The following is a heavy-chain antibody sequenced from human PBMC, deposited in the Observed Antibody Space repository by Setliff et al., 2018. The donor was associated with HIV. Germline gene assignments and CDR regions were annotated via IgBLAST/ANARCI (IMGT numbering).Heavy chain of an antibody. V-gene: IGHV4-39*07. CDR3: ARGGDSSSCYWGRWFDP. CDR1: GGSISSSSYY. J-gene: IGHJ5*02. Sequence: SETLSLTCTVSGGSISSSSYYWGWIRQAPGKGRGWIGSIYISGSTNYNPSLESRVTTTVNTSKNQFSLKFKSLTAAETARYYCARGGDSSSCYWGRWFDPWGQGTLVTVS. D-gene: IGHD6-13*01. CDR2: IYISGST.